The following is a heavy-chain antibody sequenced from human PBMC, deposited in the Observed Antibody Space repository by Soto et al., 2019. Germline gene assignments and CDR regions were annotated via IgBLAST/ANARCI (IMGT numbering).Heavy chain of an antibody. CDR2: ISWNSNTI. CDR1: GFTFDNYA. J-gene: IGHJ4*02. Sequence: EVQLVKSGGGLVQPGRSLRLSCAASGFTFDNYAMHWVQQAPGKGLEWVSGISWNSNTIAYADSVKGRFTISRDNAKNSLYLQMNSLRAEDTAFYYSAKDTGPNWGQGTLVTVSS. CDR3: AKDTGPN. V-gene: IGHV3-9*01.